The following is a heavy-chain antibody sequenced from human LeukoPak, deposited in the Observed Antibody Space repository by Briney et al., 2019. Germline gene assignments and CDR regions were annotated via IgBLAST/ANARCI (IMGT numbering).Heavy chain of an antibody. CDR1: GFTFSSYA. D-gene: IGHD3-3*01. CDR2: ISGSGGST. V-gene: IGHV3-23*01. CDR3: AKDRLRFLEWLLSGGFDY. Sequence: PGGSLRLSCAASGFTFSSYAMSWVRQAPGKGLEWVSAISGSGGSTYYADSVKGRFTISRDNSKNTLYLQMNSLRAEDTAVYYCAKDRLRFLEWLLSGGFDYWGQGTLVTVSS. J-gene: IGHJ4*02.